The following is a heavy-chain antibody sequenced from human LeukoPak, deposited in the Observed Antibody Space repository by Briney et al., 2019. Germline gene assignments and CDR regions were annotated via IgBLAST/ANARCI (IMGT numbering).Heavy chain of an antibody. Sequence: PGGSLRLSCAASGFTFSSYWMSWVRQAPGKGLEWVANIKQDGSEKYYVDSVKGRFTISRDNAKNSLYLQMNSLRAEDTGVYYCARAPSEIGGYYPEYFRHWGQGTLVTVSS. D-gene: IGHD3-22*01. CDR1: GFTFSSYW. CDR3: ARAPSEIGGYYPEYFRH. J-gene: IGHJ1*01. V-gene: IGHV3-7*01. CDR2: IKQDGSEK.